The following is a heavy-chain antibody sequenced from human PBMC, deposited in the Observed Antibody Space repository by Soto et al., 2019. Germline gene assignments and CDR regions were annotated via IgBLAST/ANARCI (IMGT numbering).Heavy chain of an antibody. CDR3: ARDISYCGGDCFPGGYMDV. CDR2: ISSSGSTI. D-gene: IGHD2-21*01. Sequence: GESLKISCAASGFTFSDYYMSWIRQAPGKGLEWVSYISSSGSTIYYADSVKGRFTISRDNAKNSLYLQMNSLRAEDTAVYYCARDISYCGGDCFPGGYMDVWGKGTTVTVSS. J-gene: IGHJ6*03. CDR1: GFTFSDYY. V-gene: IGHV3-11*01.